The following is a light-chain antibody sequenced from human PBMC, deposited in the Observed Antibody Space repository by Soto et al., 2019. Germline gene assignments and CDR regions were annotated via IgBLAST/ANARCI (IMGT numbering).Light chain of an antibody. CDR2: AAS. Sequence: DIQMTQSPSSVSAPVGDRVTLTCRASQDIGGWLAWYQQKPGKAPNLLIYAASTLQSGVSSRFRGSGSGTEFTLTISSLQPEDFATYFCQQANRLPISFGQGTKVDI. CDR1: QDIGGW. V-gene: IGKV1-12*01. J-gene: IGKJ1*01. CDR3: QQANRLPIS.